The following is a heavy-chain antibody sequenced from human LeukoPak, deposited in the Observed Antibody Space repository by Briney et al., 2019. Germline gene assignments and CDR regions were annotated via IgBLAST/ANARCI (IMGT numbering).Heavy chain of an antibody. J-gene: IGHJ6*04. V-gene: IGHV3-74*01. CDR2: INGDESRT. D-gene: IGHD1-1*01. CDR3: VRGQLERPFDFYYGMDV. Sequence: GGSLRLSCAASGSTFSSYWMHWVRQGPRKGLVWVARINGDESRTTYADSVRDQFTISRDNAKNTLYLQMNSLRAEDMAVYYCVRGQLERPFDFYYGMDVWGKGTTVTVSS. CDR1: GSTFSSYW.